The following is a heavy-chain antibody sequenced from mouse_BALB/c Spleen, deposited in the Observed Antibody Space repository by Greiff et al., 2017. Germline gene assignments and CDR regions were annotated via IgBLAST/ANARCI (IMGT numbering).Heavy chain of an antibody. J-gene: IGHJ4*01. D-gene: IGHD2-1*01. Sequence: DVMLVESGGGLVKPGGSLKLSCAASGFAFSSYDMSWVRQTPEKRLEWVAYISSGGGSTYYPDTVKGRFTISRDNAKNTLYLQMSSLKSEDTAMYYCARLGNYGAMDYWGQGTSVTVSS. CDR3: ARLGNYGAMDY. CDR1: GFAFSSYD. CDR2: ISSGGGST. V-gene: IGHV5-12-1*01.